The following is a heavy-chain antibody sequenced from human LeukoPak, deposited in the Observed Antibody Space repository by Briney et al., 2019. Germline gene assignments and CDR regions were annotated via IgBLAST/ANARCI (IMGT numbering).Heavy chain of an antibody. J-gene: IGHJ4*02. CDR2: MNPNSGNT. CDR3: ARSNHGGLDY. V-gene: IGHV1-8*01. CDR1: GYTFTNYD. Sequence: ASVKVSCKASGYTFTNYDINWVRQATGQGLEWMGWMNPNSGNTDYAQKFQGRVTMTRNTSTSTAYMELSSLRSADTAIYYCARSNHGGLDYWGQGTLVTVSS. D-gene: IGHD4-4*01.